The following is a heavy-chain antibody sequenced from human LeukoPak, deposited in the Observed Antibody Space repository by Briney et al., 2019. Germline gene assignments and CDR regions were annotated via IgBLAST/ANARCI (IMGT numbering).Heavy chain of an antibody. D-gene: IGHD6-19*01. CDR1: GFTFSSYS. CDR2: IIGSGGNT. V-gene: IGHV3-23*01. J-gene: IGHJ4*02. CDR3: AKDKSTGWYGGFDY. Sequence: GGSLRLSCAASGFTFSSYSMSWVRQAPGKGLEWVSAIIGSGGNTYYADSVKGRFTISRDNSKNTLYLQMSSLRAEDTAVYYCAKDKSTGWYGGFDYWGQGTLVTVSS.